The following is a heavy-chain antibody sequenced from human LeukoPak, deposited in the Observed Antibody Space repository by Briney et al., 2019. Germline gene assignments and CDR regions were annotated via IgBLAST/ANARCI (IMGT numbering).Heavy chain of an antibody. Sequence: ASAKVSCKASGGTFSSYAISWVRQAPGQGLEWMGGIIPIFGTANYAQKFQGRVTITTDESTSTAYMELSSLRSEDTAVYYCARDGLRGVRGVSPGELDYWGQGTLVTVSS. J-gene: IGHJ4*02. D-gene: IGHD3-10*01. V-gene: IGHV1-69*05. CDR2: IIPIFGTA. CDR1: GGTFSSYA. CDR3: ARDGLRGVRGVSPGELDY.